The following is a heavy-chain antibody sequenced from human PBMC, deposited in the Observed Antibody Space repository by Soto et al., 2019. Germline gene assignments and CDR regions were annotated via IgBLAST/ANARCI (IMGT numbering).Heavy chain of an antibody. CDR2: INHSGNT. CDR3: LSARFDY. J-gene: IGHJ4*02. D-gene: IGHD6-19*01. Sequence: YWTWVRQPPGKGLEWIGEINHSGNTNYNSSLKGRVTISVDTSKNQFSLNLNSVTAADTAVYYCLSARFDYWAQGTLVTVSS. CDR1: Y. V-gene: IGHV4-34*01.